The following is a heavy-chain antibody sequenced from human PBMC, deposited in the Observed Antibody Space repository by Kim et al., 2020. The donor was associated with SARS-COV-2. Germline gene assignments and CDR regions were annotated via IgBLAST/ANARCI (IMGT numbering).Heavy chain of an antibody. Sequence: GGSLRLSCAASGFTFSSYAMHWVRQAPGKGLEWVAVISYDGSNKYYADSVKGRFTISRDNSKNTLYLQMNSLRAEDTAVYYCARGDYGGLVVYWGQGTLVTVSS. V-gene: IGHV3-30-3*01. J-gene: IGHJ4*02. CDR2: ISYDGSNK. D-gene: IGHD4-17*01. CDR3: ARGDYGGLVVY. CDR1: GFTFSSYA.